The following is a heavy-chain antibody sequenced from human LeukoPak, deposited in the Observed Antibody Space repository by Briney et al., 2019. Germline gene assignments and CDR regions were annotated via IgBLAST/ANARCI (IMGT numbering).Heavy chain of an antibody. Sequence: SETLSLTCTVSGGSISSYYWSWIRPPPGKGLEWIGYIYYSGSTNYNPSLKSRVTISVDTSKNQFSLKLSSVTAADTAVYYCARSNGYGLVGIWGQGTMVTVSS. CDR2: IYYSGST. V-gene: IGHV4-59*01. CDR3: ARSNGYGLVGI. CDR1: GGSISSYY. J-gene: IGHJ3*02. D-gene: IGHD3-10*01.